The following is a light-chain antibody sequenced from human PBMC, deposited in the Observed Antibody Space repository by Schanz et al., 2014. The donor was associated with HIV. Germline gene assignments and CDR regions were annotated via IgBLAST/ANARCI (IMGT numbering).Light chain of an antibody. V-gene: IGLV6-57*04. J-gene: IGLJ2*01. CDR3: QSSDASNPVV. CDR1: SGSISSAY. CDR2: ESD. Sequence: NFMLTQPHSVSESPGKTVTISCTRSSGSISSAYVQWYQHRPGSAPITLIYESDQRHSGVPARFSASIDSSSNSATLSISGLEAEDEADYYCQSSDASNPVVFGGGTKVTVL.